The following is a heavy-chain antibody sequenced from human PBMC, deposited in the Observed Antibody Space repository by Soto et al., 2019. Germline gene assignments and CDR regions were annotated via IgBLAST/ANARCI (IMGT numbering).Heavy chain of an antibody. Sequence: GGSLRLSCAASGLTFSDYYMSWIRQAPGKGLEWVSYISSSGSTIYYADSVKGRFTISRDNAKNSLYLQMNSLRAEDTAVYYCARDLYYYDSSGYGYWGQGTLVTVSS. D-gene: IGHD3-22*01. CDR2: ISSSGSTI. V-gene: IGHV3-11*01. CDR3: ARDLYYYDSSGYGY. J-gene: IGHJ4*02. CDR1: GLTFSDYY.